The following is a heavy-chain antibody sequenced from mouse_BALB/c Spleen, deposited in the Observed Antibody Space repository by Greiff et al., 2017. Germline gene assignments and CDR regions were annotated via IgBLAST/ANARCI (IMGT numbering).Heavy chain of an antibody. CDR3: TRGYDWYFDV. V-gene: IGHV1S81*02. Sequence: VQLQQSGAELVKPGASVKLSCKASGYTFTSYYMYWVKQRPGQGLEWIGGINPSNGGTNFNEKFKSKATLTVDKSSSTAYMQLSSLTSEDSAVYYCTRGYDWYFDVWGAGTTVTVSS. J-gene: IGHJ1*01. CDR2: INPSNGGT. CDR1: GYTFTSYY. D-gene: IGHD2-2*01.